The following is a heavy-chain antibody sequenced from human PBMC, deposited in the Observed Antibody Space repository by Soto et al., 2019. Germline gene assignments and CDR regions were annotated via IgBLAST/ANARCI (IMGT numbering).Heavy chain of an antibody. V-gene: IGHV4-59*12. CDR3: TRDRGGLGH. CDR2: IYYSGST. D-gene: IGHD3-10*01. CDR1: GGSISSYY. J-gene: IGHJ4*02. Sequence: SETLSLTCTVPGGSISSYYWSWIRQPPGKGLEWIGYIYYSGSTNYNPSLKSRITITPDTSRNQFSLQLSSVTPEDTAVYYCTRDRGGLGHWGQGTLVTVSS.